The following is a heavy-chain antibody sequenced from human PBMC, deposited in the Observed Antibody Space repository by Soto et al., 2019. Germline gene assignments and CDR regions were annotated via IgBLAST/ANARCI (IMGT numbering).Heavy chain of an antibody. CDR2: IIPMFGTA. V-gene: IGHV1-69*01. CDR1: GDTFSSYA. Sequence: QVQLVQSGAEVKKPGSSVKVSCKASGDTFSSYAINWVRQAPGQGLEWMGGIIPMFGTANYAQKFKGRVTITAVESTSTVYMELSSRRSEGTAVYYCARVGPAHYYDSSGYYSPLDYWGQGTLVTVSS. J-gene: IGHJ4*02. D-gene: IGHD3-22*01. CDR3: ARVGPAHYYDSSGYYSPLDY.